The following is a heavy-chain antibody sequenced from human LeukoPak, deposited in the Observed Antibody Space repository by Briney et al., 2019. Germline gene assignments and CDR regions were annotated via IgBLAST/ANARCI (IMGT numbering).Heavy chain of an antibody. CDR3: ARDSVVVGIGYYFDY. CDR1: GGSISSYY. Sequence: SETLSPTCTVSGGSISSYYWSWTRQPAGKGLEWIGRIYTSGSTNYNPSLKSRVTMSVDTSKNQFSLKLSSVTAADTAVYYCARDSVVVGIGYYFDYWGQGTLVTVSS. D-gene: IGHD2-15*01. V-gene: IGHV4-4*07. CDR2: IYTSGST. J-gene: IGHJ4*02.